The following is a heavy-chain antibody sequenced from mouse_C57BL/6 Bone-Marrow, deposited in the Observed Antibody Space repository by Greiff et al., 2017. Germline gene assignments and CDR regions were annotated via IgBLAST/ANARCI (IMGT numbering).Heavy chain of an antibody. CDR2: ISNGGGST. Sequence: EVKLVESGGGLVQPGGSLKLSCAASGFTFSDYYMYWVRQTPEKRLEWVADISNGGGSTYYPDTVKGRFTISSENAKNTLYLQMSHLKSEDTAMYYCAREGRGYYFDYWCRGTTLTVTS. V-gene: IGHV5-12*01. J-gene: IGHJ2*01. CDR1: GFTFSDYY. CDR3: AREGRGYYFDY.